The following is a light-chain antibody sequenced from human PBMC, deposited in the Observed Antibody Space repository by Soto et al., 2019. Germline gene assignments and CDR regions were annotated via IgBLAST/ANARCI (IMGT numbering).Light chain of an antibody. V-gene: IGLV6-57*02. Sequence: NFMLTQPNSVSEAPGKTVTISCTGSRGSIASNYVQWYQQRPGSAPTTVIYEDNQRPSGVPDRFSGSIDSSSNSASLTISGLKTEDEADYYCQSDADSNWVFGGGTKVTVL. CDR2: EDN. CDR3: QSDADSNWV. CDR1: RGSIASNY. J-gene: IGLJ3*02.